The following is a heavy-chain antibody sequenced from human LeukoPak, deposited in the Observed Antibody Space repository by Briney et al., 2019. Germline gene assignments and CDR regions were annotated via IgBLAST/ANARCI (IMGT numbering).Heavy chain of an antibody. Sequence: SETLSLTCTVSGGSISSYYWSWIRQPPGKGLEWIGYIYYSGSTNYNPSLKSRVTISVDTSKNQFSLKLSSVTAADTAVYYCARDYYGSGSYYEGDYWGQGTLVTVSS. J-gene: IGHJ4*02. CDR1: GGSISSYY. D-gene: IGHD3-10*01. CDR3: ARDYYGSGSYYEGDY. V-gene: IGHV4-59*12. CDR2: IYYSGST.